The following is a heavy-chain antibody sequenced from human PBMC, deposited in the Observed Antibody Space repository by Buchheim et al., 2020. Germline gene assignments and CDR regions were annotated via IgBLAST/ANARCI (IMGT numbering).Heavy chain of an antibody. J-gene: IGHJ6*02. CDR1: GGSISSGGYY. Sequence: QVQLQESGPGLVKPSQTLSLTCTVSGGSISSGGYYWSWIRQHPGKGLEWIGYIYYSGSTYYNPSLKSRVTISVDTSKNQFSLKLSSVTAADTAVYYCAREGFSNDILTAPSRDYYYGIDVWGQGTT. D-gene: IGHD3-9*01. CDR3: AREGFSNDILTAPSRDYYYGIDV. V-gene: IGHV4-31*03. CDR2: IYYSGST.